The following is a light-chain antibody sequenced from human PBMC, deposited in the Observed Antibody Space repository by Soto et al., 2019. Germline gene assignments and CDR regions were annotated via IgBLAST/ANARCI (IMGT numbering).Light chain of an antibody. Sequence: QSVLTQPASVSGSPGQSITISCTGTSSDVGAYNFVSWYQQYPGKAPKVMIYEVNNRPSGVSNRFSGSKSGNTASLTISGIQAEDEADYYCSSFTRSSTYVFGSGTKLTVL. CDR3: SSFTRSSTYV. CDR2: EVN. V-gene: IGLV2-14*01. J-gene: IGLJ1*01. CDR1: SSDVGAYNF.